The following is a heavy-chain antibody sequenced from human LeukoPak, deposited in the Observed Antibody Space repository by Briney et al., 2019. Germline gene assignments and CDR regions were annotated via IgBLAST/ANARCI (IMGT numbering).Heavy chain of an antibody. CDR3: ARVTYYYDSSGYYPYYYYYMDV. V-gene: IGHV1-69*04. D-gene: IGHD3-22*01. CDR1: GGTFSSYA. Sequence: SVKVSCKASGGTFSSYAISWVRQAPGQGLEWMGRIIPILGIANYAQKFQGRVTITADKSTSTAYMELSSLRSEDTAVYYCARVTYYYDSSGYYPYYYYYMDVWGKGTTVTVSS. J-gene: IGHJ6*03. CDR2: IIPILGIA.